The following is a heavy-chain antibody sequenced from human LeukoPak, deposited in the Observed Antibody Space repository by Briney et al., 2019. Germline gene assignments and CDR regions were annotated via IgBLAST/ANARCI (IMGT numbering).Heavy chain of an antibody. CDR1: GGSISSYY. CDR2: IYYSGST. CDR3: ARSDPRRAARRYYFDY. Sequence: SETLSLTCTVSGGSISSYYWSWIRQPPGKALEWIGYIYYSGSTNYNPSLKSRVTISVDTSKNQFSLKLSSVTAADTAVYYCARSDPRRAARRYYFDYWGQGTLVTVSS. J-gene: IGHJ4*02. D-gene: IGHD6-6*01. V-gene: IGHV4-59*01.